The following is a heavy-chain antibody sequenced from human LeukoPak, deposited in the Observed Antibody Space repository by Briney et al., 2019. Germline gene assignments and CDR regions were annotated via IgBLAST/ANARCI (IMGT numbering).Heavy chain of an antibody. CDR3: ARDAHTSSGTYWGGVDYYYGLDV. V-gene: IGHV3-30-3*01. D-gene: IGHD3-10*01. CDR2: ISYDGSNK. Sequence: GGSLRLSCAASGFTFSSYAMHWVRQAPGKGLEWVAVISYDGSNKYYADSVKGRFTISRDNSKNTLYLQMNSLRAEDTAVYYCARDAHTSSGTYWGGVDYYYGLDVWGQGTTVTVSS. CDR1: GFTFSSYA. J-gene: IGHJ6*02.